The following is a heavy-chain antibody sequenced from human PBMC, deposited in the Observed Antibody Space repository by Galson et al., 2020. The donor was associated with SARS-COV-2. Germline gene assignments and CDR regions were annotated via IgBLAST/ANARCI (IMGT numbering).Heavy chain of an antibody. D-gene: IGHD3-22*01. CDR3: ARASRSWRDYYVSGGSYYDRPYYFDY. CDR1: GGSISSSNW. J-gene: IGHJ4*02. V-gene: IGHV4-4*02. CDR2: IYHTGST. Sequence: SETLSLTCAVSGGSISSSNWWSWVRQSPGKGLDWIGEIYHTGSTNYNPSLKSQVTISVDKSKNQFSLKLNSVTAADTAVYYCARASRSWRDYYVSGGSYYDRPYYFDYWGQGTLVTVSS.